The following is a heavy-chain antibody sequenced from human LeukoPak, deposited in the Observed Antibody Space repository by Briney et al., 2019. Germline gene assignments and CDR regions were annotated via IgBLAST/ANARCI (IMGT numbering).Heavy chain of an antibody. CDR2: ITPANANT. CDR1: GYSFTSYD. Sequence: ASVKVSCKASGYSFTSYDFYWVQQAPGQGLEWMGWITPANANTGYAQKFQGRLTITRDTSVSTVYMELSTLRFEDTAVYYCARGGRPADYWGQGTLVTVSS. V-gene: IGHV1-8*01. J-gene: IGHJ4*02. CDR3: ARGGRPADY.